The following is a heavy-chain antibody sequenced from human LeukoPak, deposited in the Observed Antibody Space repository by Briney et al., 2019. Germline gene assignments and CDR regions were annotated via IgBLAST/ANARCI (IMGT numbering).Heavy chain of an antibody. Sequence: ASVKVSCKASGYTFTGYYMHWVRQAPGQGLEWMGWINPNSGGTNYAQKFQGRVTMTRDTSISTAYMELSRLRSDDTAVYCCARVTGESKALDYWGQGTLVTVSS. V-gene: IGHV1-2*02. CDR3: ARVTGESKALDY. CDR1: GYTFTGYY. D-gene: IGHD3-16*01. CDR2: INPNSGGT. J-gene: IGHJ4*02.